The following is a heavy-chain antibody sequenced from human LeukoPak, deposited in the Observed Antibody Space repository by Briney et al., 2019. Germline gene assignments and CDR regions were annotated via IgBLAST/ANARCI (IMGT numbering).Heavy chain of an antibody. V-gene: IGHV4-59*06. CDR3: ARAVYGDYSGHFDY. CDR1: GGSINNYY. D-gene: IGHD4-17*01. J-gene: IGHJ4*02. CDR2: IYYSGST. Sequence: SETLSLTCTVSGGSINNYYWTWIRQPPGKGLEWIGYIYYSGSTYYNPSLKSRVTISVDTSKNQFSLKLSSVTAADTAVYYCARAVYGDYSGHFDYWGQGTLVTVSS.